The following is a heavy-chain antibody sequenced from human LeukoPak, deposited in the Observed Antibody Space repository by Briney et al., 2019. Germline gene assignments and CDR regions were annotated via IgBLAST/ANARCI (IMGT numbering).Heavy chain of an antibody. CDR1: GGSISSYY. CDR3: ARQDDHVSHFDY. J-gene: IGHJ4*02. Sequence: SETLSLTCTVSGGSISSYYWSWIRQPPGKGLEWIGYIYYSGSTNYNPSLKSRVTISVDTSKNQFSLKLSSVTAADTAVYYCARQDDHVSHFDYWGQGTLVTVSS. CDR2: IYYSGST. V-gene: IGHV4-59*08. D-gene: IGHD1-14*01.